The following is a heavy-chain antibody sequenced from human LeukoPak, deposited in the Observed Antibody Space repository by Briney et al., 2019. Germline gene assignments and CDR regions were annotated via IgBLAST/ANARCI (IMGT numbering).Heavy chain of an antibody. D-gene: IGHD5-12*01. J-gene: IGHJ3*02. Sequence: GESLKISCKGSADSLTKHWIGWVRQMPGKGLEWMGVIYPGDSDTRYSPSFQGQVTISADKSISTAYLQWSSLKASDTAMYYCARSGVNRGYSGSDPSGAYAFDIWGQGTMVTVSS. CDR2: IYPGDSDT. CDR1: ADSLTKHW. CDR3: ARSGVNRGYSGSDPSGAYAFDI. V-gene: IGHV5-51*01.